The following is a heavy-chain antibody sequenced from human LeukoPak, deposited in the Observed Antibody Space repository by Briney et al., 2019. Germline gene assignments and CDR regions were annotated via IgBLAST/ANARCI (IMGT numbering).Heavy chain of an antibody. CDR3: AREGIAAVFDY. CDR2: ISSSGSTI. CDR1: GFTFSSYE. Sequence: GGSLRLSCAASGFTFSSYEMNWVRQAPGKGLEWVSYISSSGSTIYYADSVKGRFTISRDNAKYSLYLQMNSLRAEDTAVYYCAREGIAAVFDYWGQGTLVTVSS. J-gene: IGHJ4*02. V-gene: IGHV3-48*03. D-gene: IGHD6-13*01.